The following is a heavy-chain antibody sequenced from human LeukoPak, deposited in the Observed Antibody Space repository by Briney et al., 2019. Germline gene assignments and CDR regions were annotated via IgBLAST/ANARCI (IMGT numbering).Heavy chain of an antibody. CDR2: IFYSGST. CDR1: SGSISTSNYY. D-gene: IGHD3-9*01. CDR3: ARHHADYDILTGPNWFDP. J-gene: IGHJ5*02. Sequence: SETLSLTCTVSSGSISTSNYYWGWVRQPPGKALEWIGNIFYSGSTYYSPSLKSRVTISVDTSKNQFSLKLSSVTAADTAVYYCARHHADYDILTGPNWFDPWGQGTLVTVSS. V-gene: IGHV4-39*01.